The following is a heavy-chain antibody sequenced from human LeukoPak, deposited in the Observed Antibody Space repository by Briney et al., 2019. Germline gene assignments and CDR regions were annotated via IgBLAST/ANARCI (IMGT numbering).Heavy chain of an antibody. J-gene: IGHJ4*02. Sequence: PSETLSLTCTVSGASISSSSYYWSWIRQPPGKGLEWIGEINHSGSTNYNPSLKSRVTISVDTSKNQFSLKLSSVTAADTAVYYCARVSLKDIVVVPAANIATAGRNSTASFDYWGQGTLVTVSS. D-gene: IGHD2-2*01. CDR3: ARVSLKDIVVVPAANIATAGRNSTASFDY. CDR1: GASISSSSYY. V-gene: IGHV4-39*07. CDR2: INHSGST.